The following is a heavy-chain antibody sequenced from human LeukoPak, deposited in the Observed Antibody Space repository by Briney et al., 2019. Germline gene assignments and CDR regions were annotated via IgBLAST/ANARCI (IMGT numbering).Heavy chain of an antibody. CDR3: ARHPISSSSPWIFDY. CDR1: GGSISSYY. V-gene: IGHV4-4*09. CDR2: IYTSGST. Sequence: PSETLSLTCTVSGGSISSYYWSWTRQPPGKGLEWIGYIYTSGSTNYNPSLKSRVTISVDTSKNQFSLKLSSVTAADTAVYYCARHPISSSSPWIFDYWGQGTLVTVSS. J-gene: IGHJ4*02. D-gene: IGHD6-6*01.